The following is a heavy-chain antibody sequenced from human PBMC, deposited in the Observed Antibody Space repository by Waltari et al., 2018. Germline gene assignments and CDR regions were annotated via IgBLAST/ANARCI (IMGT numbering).Heavy chain of an antibody. CDR1: GFTFSNYW. Sequence: DVQLVESGGDLVQPGGSLRLSCAASGFTFSNYWMHWVRQAPGKGLVWGSRIRGDGRDTNYADSVKGRFTISRDNAKNTLYLQMDNLSAEDTAVYYCARDRISGSGSCGNWGQGTLVTVSS. CDR2: IRGDGRDT. J-gene: IGHJ4*02. CDR3: ARDRISGSGSCGN. D-gene: IGHD3-10*01. V-gene: IGHV3-74*01.